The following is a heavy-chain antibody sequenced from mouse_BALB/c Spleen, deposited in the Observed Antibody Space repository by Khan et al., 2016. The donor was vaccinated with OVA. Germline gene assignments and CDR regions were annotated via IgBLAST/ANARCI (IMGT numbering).Heavy chain of an antibody. Sequence: VQLQQSGPDLVKPGASVKISCKASGYSFTVYYMTWVKQSHGKSPEWIGRVNPNNGDTNYNQNFKGQAIFTVDKSSNTAYMEIRSLTSDDAAVSYSARGYEFFPYWGGRTLVTVSA. CDR2: VNPNNGDT. D-gene: IGHD2-12*01. CDR1: GYSFTVYY. CDR3: ARGYEFFPY. V-gene: IGHV1-18*01. J-gene: IGHJ3*01.